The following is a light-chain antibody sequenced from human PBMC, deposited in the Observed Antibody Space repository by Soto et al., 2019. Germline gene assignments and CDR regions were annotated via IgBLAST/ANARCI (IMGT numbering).Light chain of an antibody. CDR1: GRHEVS. Sequence: QSVVTQPPSVSGTPGQGVIISCSNVGRHEVSWYQQHPGKAPKLMIYEGSKRPSGVSNRFSGSRSGNTASLTISGLQAEDEADYHCCSYAGTTTWVFGGGTKLTVL. CDR2: EGS. CDR3: CSYAGTTTWV. V-gene: IGLV2-23*01. J-gene: IGLJ3*02.